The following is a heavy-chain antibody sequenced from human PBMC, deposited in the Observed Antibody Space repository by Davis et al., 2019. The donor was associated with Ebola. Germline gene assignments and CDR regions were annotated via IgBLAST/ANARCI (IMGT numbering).Heavy chain of an antibody. D-gene: IGHD3-22*01. V-gene: IGHV4-4*07. CDR3: AGGDYSAYWGYCLDS. CDR1: GGSISGYY. J-gene: IGHJ4*02. Sequence: PGGSLRLSCTVSGGSISGYYWNWIRRPAGKGLEWIGRIYGSGSANYNPSLKSRVTMSVDTSKNQFSLQLSSVTAGDTAVYFCAGGDYSAYWGYCLDSWGQGTLVTVSS. CDR2: IYGSGSA.